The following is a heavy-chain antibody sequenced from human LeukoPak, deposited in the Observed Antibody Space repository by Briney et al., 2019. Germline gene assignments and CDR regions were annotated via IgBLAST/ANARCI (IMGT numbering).Heavy chain of an antibody. CDR1: GDSVSSNSAA. V-gene: IGHV6-1*01. Sequence: SQTLSLTCAISGDSVSSNSAAWNWIRQSPSRGLEWLGRTYYRSKWYNDYAVSVKSRITISPDTSKNQFSLQLNSVAPEDTAVYYCARDRGSSWYSGGFDYWGQGTLVTVSS. CDR2: TYYRSKWYN. J-gene: IGHJ4*02. CDR3: ARDRGSSWYSGGFDY. D-gene: IGHD6-13*01.